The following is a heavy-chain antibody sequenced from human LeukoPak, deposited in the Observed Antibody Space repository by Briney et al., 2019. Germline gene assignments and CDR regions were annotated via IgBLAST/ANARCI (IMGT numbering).Heavy chain of an antibody. CDR2: IDYSGST. J-gene: IGHJ6*03. D-gene: IGHD3-22*01. Sequence: SETLSLTCTVSGGSISSSSYYWGWIRQPPGKGLEWIGSIDYSGSTYYNPSLKSRVTISVDTSKNQFSLKLSSVTAADTAVYYCARHYYDSSGYYDYYYYYMDVWGKGTTVTVPS. CDR3: ARHYYDSSGYYDYYYYYMDV. V-gene: IGHV4-39*01. CDR1: GGSISSSSYY.